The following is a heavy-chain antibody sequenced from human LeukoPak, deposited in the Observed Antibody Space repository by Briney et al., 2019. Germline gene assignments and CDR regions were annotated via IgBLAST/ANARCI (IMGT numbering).Heavy chain of an antibody. CDR1: GFTFSSYW. D-gene: IGHD3-10*01. CDR2: IKPDGRET. V-gene: IGHV3-7*04. J-gene: IGHJ4*02. CDR3: ARDYYASGSHDY. Sequence: GGSLRLSCAASGFTFSSYWMTWVRQAPGKGLEWVGNIKPDGRETYFVDSVRGRFTISRDNAQNSLYLQMNSLRAEDTALYYCARDYYASGSHDYWGQGTLVTVSS.